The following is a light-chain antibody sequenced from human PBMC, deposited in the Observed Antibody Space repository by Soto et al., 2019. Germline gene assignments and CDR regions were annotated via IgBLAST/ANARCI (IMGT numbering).Light chain of an antibody. Sequence: IQMTQSLSSLSAAVGDRVTITCRASQVIDTYLAWYQQKPGKVPKLLIYAASILQSWVPSRFSGSGSGTDSTLTIISLQPEDVATYYCQKYTRAPFTFGPG. V-gene: IGKV1-27*01. CDR2: AAS. CDR3: QKYTRAPFT. J-gene: IGKJ3*01. CDR1: QVIDTY.